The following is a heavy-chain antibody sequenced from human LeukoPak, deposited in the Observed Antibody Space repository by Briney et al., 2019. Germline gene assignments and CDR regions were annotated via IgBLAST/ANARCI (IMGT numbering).Heavy chain of an antibody. Sequence: PGGSLRLSCTASGFTFSSYAMSWVRQAPGKGLEWVSAISGSGGSTYYADSVKGRFTISRDNSKNTLYLQMNSLRAEDTAVYYCAKAIHDFWSGLDYWGQGTLVTVSS. D-gene: IGHD3-3*01. CDR3: AKAIHDFWSGLDY. CDR1: GFTFSSYA. J-gene: IGHJ4*02. CDR2: ISGSGGST. V-gene: IGHV3-23*01.